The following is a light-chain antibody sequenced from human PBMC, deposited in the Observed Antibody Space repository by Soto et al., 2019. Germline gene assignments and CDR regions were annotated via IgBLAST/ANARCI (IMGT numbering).Light chain of an antibody. Sequence: EIVLTQSPGTLSLSPGERATLSCRASQSVGKYLVWYQQKPGQAPRLLIYDASNRATGIPARFSGSGSGTDFTLTISSLEPEDVAVYYCQQRGNRPPWTFGQGTMVDI. J-gene: IGKJ1*01. CDR2: DAS. CDR3: QQRGNRPPWT. V-gene: IGKV3-11*01. CDR1: QSVGKY.